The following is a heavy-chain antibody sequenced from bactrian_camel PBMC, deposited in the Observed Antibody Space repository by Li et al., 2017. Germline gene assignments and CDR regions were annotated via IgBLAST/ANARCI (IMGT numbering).Heavy chain of an antibody. CDR2: LYLRGGST. Sequence: HVQLVESGGGSVQAGGSLRLSCAASGYTYSRNCMGWFRQAPGKEREGVGILYLRGGSTLLVDSVKGRFTLSQDSGKNTVYLQMNSLQVEDAGTYICAAELPVMGPCMGGIRDRGGMIPGSFSFWGQGTQVTVS. D-gene: IGHD3*01. V-gene: IGHV3-3*01. CDR3: AAELPVMGPCMGGIRDRGGMIPGSFSF. J-gene: IGHJ6*01. CDR1: GYTYSRNC.